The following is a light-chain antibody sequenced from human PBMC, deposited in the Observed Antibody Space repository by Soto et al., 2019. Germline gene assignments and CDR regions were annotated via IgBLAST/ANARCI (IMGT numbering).Light chain of an antibody. CDR2: GAS. Sequence: EIVMTQSPATLPVSPGARVTLSYRASQSVGNNLAWYQQRPGQPPRLLIYGASTRDTGVPTRFSGSGSGTEFTLTITSLQSEDFAVYYCQQYNNWPLWTFGQGTKVDI. J-gene: IGKJ1*01. CDR1: QSVGNN. V-gene: IGKV3D-15*01. CDR3: QQYNNWPLWT.